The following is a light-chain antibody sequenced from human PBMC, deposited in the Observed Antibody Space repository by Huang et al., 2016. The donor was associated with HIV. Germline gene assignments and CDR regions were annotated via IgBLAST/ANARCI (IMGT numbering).Light chain of an antibody. CDR2: DVS. CDR1: QSVKR. J-gene: IGKJ1*01. Sequence: EIVMTQSPPTLSASPGERATLSCRASQSVKRLAWYQQRPGQAPKRLVYDVSSRATGTPARFSGSGSGTDFTLTINTLQSEDFALYYCQQYDDWPPWSFGQGTRVDMK. V-gene: IGKV3-15*01. CDR3: QQYDDWPPWS.